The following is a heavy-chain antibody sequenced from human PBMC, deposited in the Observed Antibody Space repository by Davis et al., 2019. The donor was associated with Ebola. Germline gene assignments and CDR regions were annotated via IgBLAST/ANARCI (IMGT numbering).Heavy chain of an antibody. CDR1: GGSISSYF. CDR3: ARVGDFQGVY. CDR2: IYSSGDI. Sequence: PSETLSLTCTVSGGSISSYFWAWIRQPPAKGLEWIGYIYSSGDIHLSPSLRSRASIFRDTFKNHFSVALTSVTAADTAVYYCARVGDFQGVYWGQGILVSVSS. D-gene: IGHD2-8*01. V-gene: IGHV4-4*08. J-gene: IGHJ4*02.